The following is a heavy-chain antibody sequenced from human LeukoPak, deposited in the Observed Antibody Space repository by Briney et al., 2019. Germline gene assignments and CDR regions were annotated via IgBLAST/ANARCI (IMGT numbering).Heavy chain of an antibody. CDR1: GGSISSYY. Sequence: SETLSLTCTVSGGSISSYYWSWIRQPPGKGLEWIGYIYTSGSTNYNPSLKSRVTISVDTSKNQFSLKLSSVTAADTAVYYCARGQTSITIFGVVIKGWFDPWGQGTLVTVSS. J-gene: IGHJ5*02. V-gene: IGHV4-4*09. CDR3: ARGQTSITIFGVVIKGWFDP. CDR2: IYTSGST. D-gene: IGHD3-3*01.